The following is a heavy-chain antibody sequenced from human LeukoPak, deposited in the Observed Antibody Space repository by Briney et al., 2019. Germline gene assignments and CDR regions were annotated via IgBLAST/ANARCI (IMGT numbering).Heavy chain of an antibody. CDR1: GGSMSSYY. V-gene: IGHV4-59*12. CDR3: ARGRNNYGGNSEIEY. D-gene: IGHD4-23*01. CDR2: IYHSGST. Sequence: SETLSLTCSVSGGSMSSYYWSWIRQSPGKGLEWIGYIYHSGSTDYNSSLKSRATISEDTSRDQFSLKLSSVAAADTAVYYCARGRNNYGGNSEIEYWGQGTLVTVSS. J-gene: IGHJ4*02.